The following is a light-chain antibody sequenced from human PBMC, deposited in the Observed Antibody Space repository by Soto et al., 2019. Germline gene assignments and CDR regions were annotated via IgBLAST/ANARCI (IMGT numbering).Light chain of an antibody. CDR1: NSNIGGNS. CDR3: AAWDDSLTAWV. J-gene: IGLJ3*02. Sequence: QSVLTQPPSASGTPGQRVTISCSGSNSNIGGNSVNWYQQLPLRAPKLLIYSNNHRPAGVPDRFSGSKSGTSASMAISGVRSEDEADYYCAAWDDSLTAWVFGGGTKLTVL. V-gene: IGLV1-47*02. CDR2: SNN.